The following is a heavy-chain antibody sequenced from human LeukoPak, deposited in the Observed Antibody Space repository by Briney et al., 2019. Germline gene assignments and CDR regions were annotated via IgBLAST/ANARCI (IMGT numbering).Heavy chain of an antibody. CDR1: RYTFTGYY. Sequence: ASVKVSCKASRYTFTGYYMHWVRQAPGQRLEWMGWINPNSGGTNYAQKFQGRVTMTRDTSISTAYMELSRLRSDDTAVYYCARDRITMVRGVTSTSDYWGQGTLVAVSS. J-gene: IGHJ4*02. D-gene: IGHD3-10*01. CDR2: INPNSGGT. V-gene: IGHV1-2*02. CDR3: ARDRITMVRGVTSTSDY.